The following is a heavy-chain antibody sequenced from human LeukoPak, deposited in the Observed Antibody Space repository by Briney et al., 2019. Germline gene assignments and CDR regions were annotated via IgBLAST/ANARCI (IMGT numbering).Heavy chain of an antibody. D-gene: IGHD2-2*01. V-gene: IGHV1-18*01. CDR3: ARDDIVVVPAAMPLDY. J-gene: IGHJ4*02. CDR2: ISAYNGNT. CDR1: GYTFTIYG. Sequence: ASVTVSFKASGYTFTIYGISWVRQAPGQGLEWMGWISAYNGNTNYSQKLQGRVTMTTDTSTSTDYMELRSLRSDDTAVYYCARDDIVVVPAAMPLDYWGQGTLVTVSS.